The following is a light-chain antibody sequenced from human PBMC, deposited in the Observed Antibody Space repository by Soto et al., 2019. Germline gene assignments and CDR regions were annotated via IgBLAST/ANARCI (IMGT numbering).Light chain of an antibody. CDR3: QQYNSLWT. J-gene: IGKJ1*01. CDR2: IAS. Sequence: DIQMTQSPSSLSASVGDRVTITCRASQGISDYLAWYQQKPGQVPKLLIYIASTLQSGVPSRFSGSGSGTDFTLTISSLQPDDFATYYCQQYNSLWTFGQGTKVDI. CDR1: QGISDY. V-gene: IGKV1-27*01.